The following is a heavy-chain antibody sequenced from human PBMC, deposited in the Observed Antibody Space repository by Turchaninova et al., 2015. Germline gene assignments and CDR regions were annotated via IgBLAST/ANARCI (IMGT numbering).Heavy chain of an antibody. D-gene: IGHD5-18*01. CDR3: AHIVRGYSYGLGD. J-gene: IGHJ4*02. CDR1: GFSLSSSGVV. V-gene: IGHV2-5*02. Sequence: HITLKESGPTLVKPTQTLTLNCTFSGFSLSSSGVVVGWFPRPHGKALAWPAVIYWVSAKRFHPSLMNRLTLPQYPTKNQVVLTMTNLDPVVTATVYCAHIVRGYSYGLGDWGQGTLVTVSS. CDR2: IYWVSAK.